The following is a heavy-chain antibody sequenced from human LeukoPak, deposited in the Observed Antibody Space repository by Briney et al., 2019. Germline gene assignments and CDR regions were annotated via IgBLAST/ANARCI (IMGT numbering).Heavy chain of an antibody. D-gene: IGHD3-3*01. V-gene: IGHV4-59*12. CDR1: GVSIDTYY. Sequence: SETLSLTCSVSGVSIDTYYWSWIRQPPGKGLEWIGYQYYSGATDYNPSFKSRVTISVDTSKNQFSLKLNSVTAADTAVYYCARESSPAFGVVSPDYWGQGTLVTVSS. CDR3: ARESSPAFGVVSPDY. CDR2: QYYSGAT. J-gene: IGHJ4*02.